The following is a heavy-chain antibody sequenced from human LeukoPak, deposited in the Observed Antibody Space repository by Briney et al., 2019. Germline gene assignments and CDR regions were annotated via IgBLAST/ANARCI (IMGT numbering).Heavy chain of an antibody. Sequence: ASVTLSFTASGYTFTVYCMHWERQGPGQALELMGWINPNSGSTNYAQNFQGRLIMTRDKSISTAYMELSRLRSDDTAVYYCARDGNWGSLRGAFDIWGQGTMVTVSS. CDR3: ARDGNWGSLRGAFDI. V-gene: IGHV1-2*02. CDR2: INPNSGST. J-gene: IGHJ3*02. D-gene: IGHD7-27*01. CDR1: GYTFTVYC.